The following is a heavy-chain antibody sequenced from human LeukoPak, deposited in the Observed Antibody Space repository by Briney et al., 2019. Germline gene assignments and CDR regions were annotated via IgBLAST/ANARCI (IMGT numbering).Heavy chain of an antibody. Sequence: GALRLSCAASGFTFSSYAMSWVRQAPGKGLEWVSAISGSGGSTYYADSVKGRFTISRDNSKNTLYLQMNSLRAEDTAVYYCARDFSPTYKYCSGGSCYSGAFDIWGQGTMVTVSS. CDR2: ISGSGGST. CDR1: GFTFSSYA. CDR3: ARDFSPTYKYCSGGSCYSGAFDI. D-gene: IGHD2-15*01. J-gene: IGHJ3*02. V-gene: IGHV3-23*01.